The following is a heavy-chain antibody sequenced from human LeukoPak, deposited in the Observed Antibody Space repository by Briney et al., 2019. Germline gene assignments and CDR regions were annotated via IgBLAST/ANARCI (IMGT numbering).Heavy chain of an antibody. V-gene: IGHV3-30*04. CDR3: ARGRYYDILTGYYTL. J-gene: IGHJ4*02. CDR2: ISYDGRNK. CDR1: GYTFSSYA. D-gene: IGHD3-9*01. Sequence: SCKASGYTFSSYAMHWVRQAPGKGLEWVAVISYDGRNKYYADSVKGRFTISRDNSKNTLYLQMNSLRAEDTAVYYCARGRYYDILTGYYTLWGQGTLVTVSS.